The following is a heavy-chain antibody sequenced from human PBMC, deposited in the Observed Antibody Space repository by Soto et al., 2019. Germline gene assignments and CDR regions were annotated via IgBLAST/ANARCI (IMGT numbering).Heavy chain of an antibody. D-gene: IGHD4-17*01. J-gene: IGHJ4*02. Sequence: SETLSLTCTVSGGSISSYYWSWIRQPPGKGLEWIGYIYYSGSTNYNPSLKSRVTISVDASNNQFSLKLSSVTAADTAVYYCARQLDYGDTFDYWGQGTLVTVSS. V-gene: IGHV4-59*08. CDR2: IYYSGST. CDR3: ARQLDYGDTFDY. CDR1: GGSISSYY.